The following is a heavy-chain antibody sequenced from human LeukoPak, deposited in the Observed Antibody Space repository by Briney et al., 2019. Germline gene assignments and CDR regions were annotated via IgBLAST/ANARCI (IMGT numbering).Heavy chain of an antibody. Sequence: ASVKVSCKPSGYTFTNNAITGVRQAPGQGLEWMGWIGTYSGNKNLAQKFQGRDTMTTDTPTSTAYMELKSLRPDDTGVYFCARRGSGAYWPDFWGQGTLVIVSS. CDR1: GYTFTNNA. CDR2: IGTYSGNK. D-gene: IGHD3-10*01. CDR3: ARRGSGAYWPDF. J-gene: IGHJ4*02. V-gene: IGHV1-18*01.